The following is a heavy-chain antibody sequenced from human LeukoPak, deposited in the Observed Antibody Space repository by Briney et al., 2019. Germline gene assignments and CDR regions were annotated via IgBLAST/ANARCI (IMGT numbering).Heavy chain of an antibody. CDR1: GFTFSSYG. CDR3: ARDGEQWLVDFDY. D-gene: IGHD6-19*01. Sequence: GGSLRLSCAASGFTFSSYGMHWVRQAPGKGLEWVAFIRYDGSNKYYADSVKGRFTISRDNSKNTLYLQMNSLRAEDTAVYYCARDGEQWLVDFDYWGQGILVTVSS. J-gene: IGHJ4*01. CDR2: IRYDGSNK. V-gene: IGHV3-30*02.